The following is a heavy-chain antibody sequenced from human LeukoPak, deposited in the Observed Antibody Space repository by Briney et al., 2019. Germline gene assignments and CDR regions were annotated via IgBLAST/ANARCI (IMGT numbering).Heavy chain of an antibody. V-gene: IGHV1-69*05. CDR3: ARAMYSSSWWDY. D-gene: IGHD6-13*01. J-gene: IGHJ4*02. Sequence: SVKVSCKASGGTFSSYAISWVRQAPGRGLEWMGRIIPIFGTANYAQKFQGRVTITTDESTSTAYMELSSLRSEDTAAYYCARAMYSSSWWDYWAQGTLVTVSS. CDR1: GGTFSSYA. CDR2: IIPIFGTA.